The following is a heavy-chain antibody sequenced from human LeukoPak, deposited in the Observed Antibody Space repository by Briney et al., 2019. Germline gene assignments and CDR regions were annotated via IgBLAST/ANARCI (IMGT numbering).Heavy chain of an antibody. V-gene: IGHV4-39*01. J-gene: IGHJ3*02. CDR3: ARRVGSSGWYVWAAFDI. CDR1: GGSISSSSYY. D-gene: IGHD6-19*01. Sequence: SETLSLTCTVSGGSISSSSYYWGWIRQPPGKGLEWIGSIYYSGSTYYNPSLKSRVTISVDTSKNLFSLKLSSVTAADTAVYYCARRVGSSGWYVWAAFDIWGQGTMVTVSS. CDR2: IYYSGST.